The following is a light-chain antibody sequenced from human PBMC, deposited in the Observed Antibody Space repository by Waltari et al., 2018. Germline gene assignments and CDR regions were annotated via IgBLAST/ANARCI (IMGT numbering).Light chain of an antibody. V-gene: IGKV3-20*01. CDR1: QSVSSTSS. CDR2: NAY. CDR3: QHYDSSPPRYT. J-gene: IGKJ2*01. Sequence: EIVLTQSPGTLSLSPGERATLSCRASQSVSSTSSLAWYQQKVGQAPSLLIFNAYTRAAGIPDRFSGGGSGTDFTLTISKLEPEDFAVYYCQHYDSSPPRYTFSQGTKLEIK.